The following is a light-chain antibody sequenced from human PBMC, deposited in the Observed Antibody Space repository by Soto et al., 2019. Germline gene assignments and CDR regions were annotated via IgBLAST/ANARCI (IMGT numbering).Light chain of an antibody. CDR2: GAS. Sequence: EIVMTQSPSTLSVSPGESATLSCRASQSVSSNLAWYQQKPGQAPRLIIYGASTRATGIPARFGGSGSGTEFTLTISSLQSEDFAVYYCQQYNNWPPWTFGQGTKVDIK. CDR1: QSVSSN. CDR3: QQYNNWPPWT. J-gene: IGKJ1*01. V-gene: IGKV3-15*01.